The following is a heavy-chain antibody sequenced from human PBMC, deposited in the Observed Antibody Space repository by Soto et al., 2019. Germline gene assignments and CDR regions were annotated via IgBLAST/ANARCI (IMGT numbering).Heavy chain of an antibody. J-gene: IGHJ5*02. CDR2: IYYSGST. V-gene: IGHV4-59*01. CDR1: GGSISSYY. D-gene: IGHD3-10*01. Sequence: QVQLQESGPGLVKPSETLSLTCTVSGGSISSYYWSWIRQPPGKGLEWIGYIYYSGSTNYNPSLKSRVTLSVDTSKNQCSLKLSSVTAADTAVYYCARYGSGSSVWFDPWGQGTLVTVSS. CDR3: ARYGSGSSVWFDP.